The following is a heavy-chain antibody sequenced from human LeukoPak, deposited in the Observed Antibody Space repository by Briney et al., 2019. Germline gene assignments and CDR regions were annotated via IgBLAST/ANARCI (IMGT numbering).Heavy chain of an antibody. Sequence: GGSLTLSCTASGFTFGDYAMSWVRQAPGKGLEWVGFIRSKAYGGTTEYAASVKGRFTISRDDSKSIAYLQMNSLKTEDTAVYYCTNPYYGSGSYYPFDYWGQGTLVTVSS. CDR3: TNPYYGSGSYYPFDY. V-gene: IGHV3-49*04. CDR1: GFTFGDYA. CDR2: IRSKAYGGTT. D-gene: IGHD3-10*01. J-gene: IGHJ4*02.